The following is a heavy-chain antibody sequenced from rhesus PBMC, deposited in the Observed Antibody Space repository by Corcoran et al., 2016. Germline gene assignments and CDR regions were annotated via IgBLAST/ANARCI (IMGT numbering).Heavy chain of an antibody. CDR3: ARDLSGVGFDV. V-gene: IGHV4-73*01. J-gene: IGHJ5-1*01. CDR1: GGSISGYFY. D-gene: IGHD2-39*01. Sequence: QVKLQQWGEGLVKPSETLSLTCAVYGGSISGYFYWSWLRQAPGKGLEWIGNIDGKNSNNNNNPTLKKRVTISKDTSKNQFSLKLRFVTAADTAVYYCARDLSGVGFDVWGPGVLVTVSS. CDR2: IDGKNSNN.